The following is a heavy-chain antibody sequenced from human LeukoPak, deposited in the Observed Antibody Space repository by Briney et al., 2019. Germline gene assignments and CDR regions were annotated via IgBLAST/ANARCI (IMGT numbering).Heavy chain of an antibody. CDR2: INSDGSDR. Sequence: GGSLRPSCTASGFTFSSYWMHWVRQAAGKGLEWVSRINSDGSDRKYADSVKGRFTISRDNAKNTLFLQMNSLGAEDTAVYYCARDPCSSTSCFRGNWFDPWGQGTLVTVSS. CDR3: ARDPCSSTSCFRGNWFDP. J-gene: IGHJ5*02. D-gene: IGHD2-2*01. V-gene: IGHV3-74*03. CDR1: GFTFSSYW.